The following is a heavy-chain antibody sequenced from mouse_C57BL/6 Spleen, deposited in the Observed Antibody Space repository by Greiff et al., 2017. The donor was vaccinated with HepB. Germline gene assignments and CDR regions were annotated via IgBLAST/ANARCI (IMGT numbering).Heavy chain of an antibody. CDR3: AREGAPY. J-gene: IGHJ3*01. CDR1: GFTFSDYG. CDR2: ISSGSSTI. Sequence: EVKVVESGGGLVKPGGSLKLSCAASGFTFSDYGMHWVRQAPEKGLEWVAYISSGSSTIYYADTVKGRFTISRDNAKNTLFLQMTSLRSEDTAMYYCAREGAPYWGQGTLVTVSA. V-gene: IGHV5-17*01.